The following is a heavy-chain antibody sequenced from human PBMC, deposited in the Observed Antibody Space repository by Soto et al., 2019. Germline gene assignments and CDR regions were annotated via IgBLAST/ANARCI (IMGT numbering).Heavy chain of an antibody. V-gene: IGHV3-23*01. CDR1: GFTFSSYA. CDR3: ANLLSSWSLAFDY. D-gene: IGHD6-13*01. CDR2: ISGSGGST. Sequence: LRLSCAASGFTFSSYAMSWVRHAPGKGLEWVSAISGSGGSTYYADSVKGRFTISRDNSKNTLYLQMNSLRAEDTAVYYCANLLSSWSLAFDYWGQGTLVTVSS. J-gene: IGHJ4*02.